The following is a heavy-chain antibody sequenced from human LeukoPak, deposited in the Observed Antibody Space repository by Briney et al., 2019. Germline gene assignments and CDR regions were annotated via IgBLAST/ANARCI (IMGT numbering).Heavy chain of an antibody. J-gene: IGHJ3*02. CDR1: GYTFTSYG. CDR2: ISAYNGNT. D-gene: IGHD3-22*01. Sequence: ASVKVSCKASGYTFTSYGSSGVRQAPGEGVEGMGWISAYNGNTNYAQKLQGRVTMTTDTSTSTAYMELRSLRSDATAVYYCARDSSGYPDAFDIWGQGTMVTVPS. V-gene: IGHV1-18*01. CDR3: ARDSSGYPDAFDI.